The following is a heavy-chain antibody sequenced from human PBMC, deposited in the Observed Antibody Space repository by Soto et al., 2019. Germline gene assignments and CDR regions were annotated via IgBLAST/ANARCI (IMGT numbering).Heavy chain of an antibody. Sequence: QVQLQQSGAGLLKPSETLSLTCAVYGESFSGHIWTWIRQTPGKGLQWIGQIKHSGSASYNPSLSSRVTISVQTSTSPFSLELSSVTAADTAVYYCARGLITGSHYSGGWYYFDSWGQGTQVTVSS. V-gene: IGHV4-34*01. J-gene: IGHJ4*02. CDR3: ARGLITGSHYSGGWYYFDS. D-gene: IGHD6-19*01. CDR2: IKHSGSA. CDR1: GESFSGHI.